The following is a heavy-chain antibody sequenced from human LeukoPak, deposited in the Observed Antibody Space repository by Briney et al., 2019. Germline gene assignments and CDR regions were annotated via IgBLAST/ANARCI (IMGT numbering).Heavy chain of an antibody. CDR2: MSPNSGDT. CDR1: GYTFTSYD. D-gene: IGHD1-26*01. Sequence: ASVKVSCKASGYTFTSYDINWVRHATGQGLEWMGWMSPNSGDTGYAQKFQGRVTMTRDTSISTAFMELTSLRSEDTVVYYCARRLLGATDAFDIWGQGTMVTVSS. CDR3: ARRLLGATDAFDI. V-gene: IGHV1-8*01. J-gene: IGHJ3*02.